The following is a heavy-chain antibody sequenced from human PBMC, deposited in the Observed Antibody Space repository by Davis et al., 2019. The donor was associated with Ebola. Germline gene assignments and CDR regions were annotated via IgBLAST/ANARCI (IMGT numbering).Heavy chain of an antibody. V-gene: IGHV1-2*02. CDR3: ARTIGLTDFDY. Sequence: ASVKVSCKASGYTFTGYYMHWVRQAPGQGLEWMGWINPNSGGTNYAQKFQGRVTITADESTSTAYMELSSLRSEDTAVYYCARTIGLTDFDYWGQGTLVTVSS. CDR2: INPNSGGT. J-gene: IGHJ4*02. CDR1: GYTFTGYY. D-gene: IGHD1-20*01.